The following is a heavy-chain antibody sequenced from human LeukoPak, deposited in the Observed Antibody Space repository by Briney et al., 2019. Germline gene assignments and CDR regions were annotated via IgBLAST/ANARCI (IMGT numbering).Heavy chain of an antibody. CDR1: GFTLSSYA. Sequence: GGALRLSCAASGFTLSSYAMHWVRPAPGKGVEWGAVISYDGSNKYYADSVKGRFTISRDNSKNTLYLQMNSLRAEDTAVYYCARDPRNIVVVPAAAGHYYYGMDVWGQGTTVTVSS. CDR2: ISYDGSNK. D-gene: IGHD2-2*01. CDR3: ARDPRNIVVVPAAAGHYYYGMDV. J-gene: IGHJ6*02. V-gene: IGHV3-30-3*01.